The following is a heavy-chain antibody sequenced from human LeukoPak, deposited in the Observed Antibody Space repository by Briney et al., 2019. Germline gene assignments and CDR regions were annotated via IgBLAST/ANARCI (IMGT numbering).Heavy chain of an antibody. D-gene: IGHD5-18*01. J-gene: IGHJ4*02. CDR3: AREWTGHSYGLDY. CDR2: ISSSSSYI. V-gene: IGHV3-21*01. CDR1: GFTFSSYS. Sequence: GGSLRLSCAASGFTFSSYSMNWVRQAPGKGLEWVSSISSSSSYIYYADSVKGRFTISRDNAKNSLYLQMNSLRAEDTAVYYCAREWTGHSYGLDYWGQGTLVTVSS.